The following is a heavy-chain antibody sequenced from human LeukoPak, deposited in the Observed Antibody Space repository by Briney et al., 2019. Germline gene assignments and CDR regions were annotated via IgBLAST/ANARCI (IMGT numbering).Heavy chain of an antibody. CDR1: GGSIGSTRYY. D-gene: IGHD6-19*01. CDR2: IYYSGST. V-gene: IGHV4-61*05. J-gene: IGHJ3*02. Sequence: ESGPGLVKPSETLSLTCTVSGGSIGSTRYYWGFIRQPPGKGLEWIGYIYYSGSTNYNPSLKSRVTISVDTSKNQFSLKLSSVTAADTAVYYCARGGGGWHQEVRAFDIWGQGTMVTVSS. CDR3: ARGGGGWHQEVRAFDI.